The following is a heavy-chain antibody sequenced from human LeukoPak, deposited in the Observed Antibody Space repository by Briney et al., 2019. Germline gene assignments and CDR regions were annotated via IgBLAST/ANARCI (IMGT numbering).Heavy chain of an antibody. CDR1: GFTVSSNY. CDR2: IYSGGST. Sequence: PGGSLRLSCAASGFTVSSNYMSWVRQAPGKGLEWVSVIYSGGSTYYADSVKGRFTISRDNSKNTLYLQMNSLKAEDTAVYYCTRSYYFDYWGQGTLVTVSS. CDR3: TRSYYFDY. J-gene: IGHJ4*02. V-gene: IGHV3-53*01.